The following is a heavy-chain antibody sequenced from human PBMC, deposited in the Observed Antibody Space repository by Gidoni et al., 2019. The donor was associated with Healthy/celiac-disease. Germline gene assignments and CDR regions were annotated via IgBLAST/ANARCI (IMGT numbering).Heavy chain of an antibody. CDR3: AHRQRYYYGSGSYYYFDY. V-gene: IGHV2-5*01. Sequence: QITLKESGPTLVKPTQTLTLTCTFSGFSLSTSGVGVGWIRQPPGKALEWLALIYWNDDKRYSPSLKSRLTITKDTSKNQVVLTMTNMDPVDTATYYCAHRQRYYYGSGSYYYFDYWGQGTLVTVSS. CDR1: GFSLSTSGVG. D-gene: IGHD3-10*01. CDR2: IYWNDDK. J-gene: IGHJ4*02.